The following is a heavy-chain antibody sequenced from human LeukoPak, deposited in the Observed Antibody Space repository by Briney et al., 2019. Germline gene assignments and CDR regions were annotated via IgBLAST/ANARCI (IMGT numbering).Heavy chain of an antibody. V-gene: IGHV4-39*07. J-gene: IGHJ4*02. Sequence: PSETLSLTCTVSGGSISSSSYYWGWIRQPPGKGLEWIGSIYYSGSTYYNPSLKSRVTISVDTSKNQFSLKLSSVTAADTAVYYCARRYYDKTSWYFDYWGQGTLVTVSS. CDR1: GGSISSSSYY. D-gene: IGHD3-22*01. CDR3: ARRYYDKTSWYFDY. CDR2: IYYSGST.